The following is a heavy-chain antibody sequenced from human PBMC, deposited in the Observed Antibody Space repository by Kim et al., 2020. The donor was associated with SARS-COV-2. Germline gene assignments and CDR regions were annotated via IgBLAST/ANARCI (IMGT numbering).Heavy chain of an antibody. D-gene: IGHD3-22*01. CDR2: IYHSAST. J-gene: IGHJ6*02. Sequence: SETLSLTCTVSGGSISSGDYYWTWIRQPPGKGLEWIGYIYHSASTYYNPSLKSRVAISEDTSKNQFSLRLTSVTAADTAVYYCVRDRPSRGYYYGMDVWGQGTTVTVSS. CDR3: VRDRPSRGYYYGMDV. V-gene: IGHV4-30-4*01. CDR1: GGSISSGDYY.